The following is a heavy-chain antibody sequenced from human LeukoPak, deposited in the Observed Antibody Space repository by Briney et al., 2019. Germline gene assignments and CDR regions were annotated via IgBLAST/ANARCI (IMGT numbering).Heavy chain of an antibody. V-gene: IGHV4-39*01. D-gene: IGHD4-11*01. CDR2: IYYSGNT. J-gene: IGHJ5*02. Sequence: PWETLSLTCTVYGGSISSSSYYWGWIRQPPGKGLEWIGTIYYSGNTYYNPSLKSRVTMSVDVSKNQFSLMLSSVTAADTAVYYCARHLGNYLDWFDPWGQGTLVTVSS. CDR1: GGSISSSSYY. CDR3: ARHLGNYLDWFDP.